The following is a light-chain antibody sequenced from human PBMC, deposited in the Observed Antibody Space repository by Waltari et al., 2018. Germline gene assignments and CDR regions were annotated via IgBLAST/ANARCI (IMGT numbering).Light chain of an antibody. Sequence: EIVFTQSPATLSLSPGERATLSCRASQSVSSYLAWYQQKPGQAPRLRIYDASNRATGIPARFSGSGSGTDFTLTISSLEPEDFAVYYCQQRSNWITFGQGTRLEIK. CDR3: QQRSNWIT. CDR1: QSVSSY. CDR2: DAS. J-gene: IGKJ5*01. V-gene: IGKV3-11*01.